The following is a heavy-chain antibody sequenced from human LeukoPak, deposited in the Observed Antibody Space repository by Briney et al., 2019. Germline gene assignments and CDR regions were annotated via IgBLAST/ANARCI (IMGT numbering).Heavy chain of an antibody. V-gene: IGHV3-30*02. D-gene: IGHD3-22*01. CDR3: AKDRYYDSSGYYSYPNYFDY. J-gene: IGHJ4*02. CDR2: IRYDGSNK. Sequence: PGGSLRLSCAASGFTVSSNYMSWVRQAPGKGLEWVAFIRYDGSNKYYADSVKGRFTISRDNSKNTLYLQMNSLRAEDTAVYYCAKDRYYDSSGYYSYPNYFDYWGQGTLVTVSS. CDR1: GFTVSSNY.